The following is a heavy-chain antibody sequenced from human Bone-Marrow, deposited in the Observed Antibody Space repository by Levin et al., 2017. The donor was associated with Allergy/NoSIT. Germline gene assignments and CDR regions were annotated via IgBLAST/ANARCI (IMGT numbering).Heavy chain of an antibody. D-gene: IGHD1-1*01. J-gene: IGHJ4*02. CDR2: IDWDDDK. Sequence: SGPTLVKPTQTLTLTCTVSGFSVTTHRMRVSWIRQPPGKALEWLARIDWDDDKFYNTSLKTRLTISKDTSKNQVVLRMTNMEPVDTGTYYCARTLPSNDGWNAFDFWGQGTQVTVSA. CDR1: GFSVTTHRMR. V-gene: IGHV2-70*04. CDR3: ARTLPSNDGWNAFDF.